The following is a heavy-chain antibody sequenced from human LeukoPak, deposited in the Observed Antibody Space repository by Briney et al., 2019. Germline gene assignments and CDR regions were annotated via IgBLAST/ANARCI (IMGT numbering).Heavy chain of an antibody. CDR1: GGTFSSYA. D-gene: IGHD4-11*01. V-gene: IGHV1-69*06. Sequence: ASVKVSCKASGGTFSSYAISWVRQAPGHGLEWMGGIIPIFGTANYAQKFQGRVTITADKSTSTAYMELSSLRSEDTAVYYCARRTVTTRWDYYYYMDVWGKGTTVTVSS. J-gene: IGHJ6*03. CDR3: ARRTVTTRWDYYYYMDV. CDR2: IIPIFGTA.